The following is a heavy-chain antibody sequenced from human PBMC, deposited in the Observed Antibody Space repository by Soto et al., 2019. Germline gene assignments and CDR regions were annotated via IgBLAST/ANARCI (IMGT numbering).Heavy chain of an antibody. V-gene: IGHV1-2*02. CDR2: INPNSGGT. J-gene: IGHJ6*02. Sequence: ASVKVSCKASGYTFTGYYMHWVRQAPGQGLEWMGWINPNSGGTNYAQKFQGRVTMTRDTSISTAYMELSRLRSDDTAVYYCARCKGYSSGWYAPHYYYGMDVWGQGTTVTVSS. CDR3: ARCKGYSSGWYAPHYYYGMDV. D-gene: IGHD6-19*01. CDR1: GYTFTGYY.